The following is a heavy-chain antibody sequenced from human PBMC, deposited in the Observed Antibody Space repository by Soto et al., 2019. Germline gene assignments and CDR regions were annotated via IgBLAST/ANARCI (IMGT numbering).Heavy chain of an antibody. J-gene: IGHJ6*02. V-gene: IGHV3-21*01. CDR2: IRSISEYI. CDR1: GFTFSSYS. CDR3: ARRYGNYAMDV. D-gene: IGHD1-1*01. Sequence: PGGSLRLSCAASGFTFSSYSMNWVRQAPGKGLEWVSSIRSISEYIYHADSVKGRFTISRDNAENSLYLQMNSLRAEDTAVYYCARRYGNYAMDVWGQGTTVTSP.